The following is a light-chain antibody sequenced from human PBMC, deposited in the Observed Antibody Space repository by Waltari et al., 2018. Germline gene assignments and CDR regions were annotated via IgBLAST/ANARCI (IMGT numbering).Light chain of an antibody. CDR1: SNDIGNSNH. V-gene: IGLV2-23*02. CDR2: EVT. J-gene: IGLJ2*01. Sequence: QPALTQPASVSGSPGQSITISCTGSSNDIGNSNHVCSYQQHPGKPPRLIISEVTERPSGVSDRFSGSKSGNTASLTISGLQAEDEADYYCLSYTTRISFVFGGGTKLSVL. CDR3: LSYTTRISFV.